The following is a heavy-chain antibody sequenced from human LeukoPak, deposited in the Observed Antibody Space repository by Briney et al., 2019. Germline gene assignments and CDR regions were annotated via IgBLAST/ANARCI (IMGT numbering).Heavy chain of an antibody. CDR3: ARGASAPRWFPFDY. CDR2: IYYSGST. V-gene: IGHV4-59*01. CDR1: GDSISHYY. D-gene: IGHD4-23*01. J-gene: IGHJ4*02. Sequence: SETLSLTCTVSGDSISHYYWSWIRQPPGKGLEWIGYIYYSGSTNYNPSLKSRVSISVDTSKNQFTLKLSSLTAADTAVYYCARGASAPRWFPFDYWGQGTLVTVSS.